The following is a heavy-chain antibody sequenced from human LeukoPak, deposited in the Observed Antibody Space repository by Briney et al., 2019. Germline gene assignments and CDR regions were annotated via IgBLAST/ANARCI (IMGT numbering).Heavy chain of an antibody. CDR2: IYYSGST. V-gene: IGHV4-30-4*08. Sequence: PSETLSLTCTVSGGSISSGDYYWRWIRQPPGKGLEWIGYIYYSGSTYYNPSLKSRFTISVDTSKNQFSLKLSSVTAADTAVYYCARATLTSGYSSGWYGDAFDIWGQGTMVTVSS. J-gene: IGHJ3*02. CDR1: GGSISSGDYY. D-gene: IGHD6-19*01. CDR3: ARATLTSGYSSGWYGDAFDI.